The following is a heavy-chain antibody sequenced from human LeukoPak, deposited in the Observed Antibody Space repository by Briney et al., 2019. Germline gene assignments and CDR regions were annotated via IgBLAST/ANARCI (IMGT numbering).Heavy chain of an antibody. CDR2: ISGSGGST. V-gene: IGHV3-23*01. Sequence: GGSLRLSCAASGFTFSSYAMSWVRQAPGKGLEWVSAISGSGGSTYYADSVEGRFTISRDNSKNTLYLQMNSLRAEDTAVYYCAKWDTRTYYFDYWGQGTLVTVSS. CDR3: AKWDTRTYYFDY. D-gene: IGHD5-18*01. CDR1: GFTFSSYA. J-gene: IGHJ4*02.